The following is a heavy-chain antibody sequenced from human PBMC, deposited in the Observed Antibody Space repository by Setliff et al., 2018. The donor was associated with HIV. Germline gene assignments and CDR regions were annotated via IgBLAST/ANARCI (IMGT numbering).Heavy chain of an antibody. CDR1: GYSISSGYY. V-gene: IGHV4-38-2*02. D-gene: IGHD3-22*01. CDR3: ARDVRPLSDSSGYFFD. CDR2: IYHSGST. Sequence: PSETLSLTCPVSGYSISSGYYWGWIRQPPGKGLEWIGSIYHSGSTYYNPSLKSRVTISVDTSKKQFSLKLSSVTAADTAVYYCARDVRPLSDSSGYFFDWGQGTLVTVSS. J-gene: IGHJ4*02.